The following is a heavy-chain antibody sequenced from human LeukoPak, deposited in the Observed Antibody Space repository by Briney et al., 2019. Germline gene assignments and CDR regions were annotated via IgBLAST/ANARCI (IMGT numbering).Heavy chain of an antibody. CDR3: ASLSQLRFLEWLSPFNDRDY. CDR1: GFTFNSYA. V-gene: IGHV3-48*01. Sequence: GGSLRLSCAASGFTFNSYAMSWVRQAPGKGLEWVSYSSSSSSTIYYADSVKGRFTISRDNAKNSLYLQMNSLRAEDTAVYYCASLSQLRFLEWLSPFNDRDYWGQGTLVTVSS. CDR2: SSSSSSTI. J-gene: IGHJ4*02. D-gene: IGHD3-3*01.